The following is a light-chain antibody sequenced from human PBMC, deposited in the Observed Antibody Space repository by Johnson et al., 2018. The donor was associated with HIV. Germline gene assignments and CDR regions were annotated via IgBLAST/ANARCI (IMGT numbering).Light chain of an antibody. J-gene: IGLJ1*01. CDR1: SSNIGNNY. CDR3: GTWDSSLSP. CDR2: DNN. V-gene: IGLV1-51*01. Sequence: LTQSPSVSAAPGQKVTISCSGSSSNIGNNYVSWYQQLPGTAPKLLIYDNNKRPSGIPDRFSGSKSGTSATLGITGLQPWDEADYYCGTWDSSLSPFGTGTKVTVL.